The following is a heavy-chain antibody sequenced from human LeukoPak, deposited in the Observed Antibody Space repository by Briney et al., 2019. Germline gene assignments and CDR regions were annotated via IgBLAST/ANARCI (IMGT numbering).Heavy chain of an antibody. CDR1: GYTFSSYG. Sequence: ASVKVSCKASGYTFSSYGIAWGRPAPGQGLEWMGLISGYNGNTNYAQKLQGRVSMTTDTSTTTAYMELRSLTSDDTALYYCARSSLGTITAGPFDYWGQGTLVTVSS. CDR2: ISGYNGNT. V-gene: IGHV1-18*01. CDR3: ARSSLGTITAGPFDY. D-gene: IGHD5-12*01. J-gene: IGHJ4*02.